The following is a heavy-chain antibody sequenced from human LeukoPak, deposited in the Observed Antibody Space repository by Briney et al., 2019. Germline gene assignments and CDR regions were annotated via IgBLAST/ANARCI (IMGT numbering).Heavy chain of an antibody. J-gene: IGHJ4*02. V-gene: IGHV3-7*01. CDR3: MPGRGY. CDR1: GFPFQSYW. CDR2: INADGSDK. D-gene: IGHD2-8*02. Sequence: GGSLRLSCAASGFPFQSYWMNWVRQAPGKGLELVANINADGSDKYFMDSVKGRFSISRDNANNRLYLQMTSLRAEDTAVYYCMPGRGYWGQGTLVAVSS.